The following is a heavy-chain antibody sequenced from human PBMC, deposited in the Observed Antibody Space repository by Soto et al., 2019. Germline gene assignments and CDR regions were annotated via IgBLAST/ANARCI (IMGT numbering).Heavy chain of an antibody. Sequence: SETLSLTCAVYGGSFIGYYWSWIRQPPGKGLEWIGEINHSGSTNYNPSLKSRVTISVDTSKNQFSLKLSSVTAADTAVYYCARRIDYYDSSGYRNYFDYWGQGTLVTVSS. CDR3: ARRIDYYDSSGYRNYFDY. V-gene: IGHV4-34*01. CDR2: INHSGST. J-gene: IGHJ4*02. D-gene: IGHD3-22*01. CDR1: GGSFIGYY.